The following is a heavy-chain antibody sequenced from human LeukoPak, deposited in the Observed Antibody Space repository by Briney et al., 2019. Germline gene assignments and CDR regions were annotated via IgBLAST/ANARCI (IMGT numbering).Heavy chain of an antibody. J-gene: IGHJ4*02. Sequence: SETLSLTCTVSGYSISSGYYWGWIRPPPGKGLEWIGSIYHSGSTYYNPSLKSRVTISVDTSKNQFSLKLSSVTAADTAVYYCARERPGNSVDYWGQGTLVTVSS. V-gene: IGHV4-38-2*02. D-gene: IGHD1-1*01. CDR2: IYHSGST. CDR1: GYSISSGYY. CDR3: ARERPGNSVDY.